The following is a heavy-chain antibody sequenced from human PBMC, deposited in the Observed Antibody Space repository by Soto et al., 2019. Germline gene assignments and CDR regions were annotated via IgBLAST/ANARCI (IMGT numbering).Heavy chain of an antibody. V-gene: IGHV1-3*01. Sequence: ASVKVSCKASGYTFTSYAMHWVRQAPGQRLEWMGWINAGNGNTKYSQKFQGRVTITRDTSASTAYMELSSLRSEDTAVYYCASGAYDILTGEHWFDPWGQGTLVTVSS. CDR2: INAGNGNT. CDR3: ASGAYDILTGEHWFDP. J-gene: IGHJ5*02. D-gene: IGHD3-9*01. CDR1: GYTFTSYA.